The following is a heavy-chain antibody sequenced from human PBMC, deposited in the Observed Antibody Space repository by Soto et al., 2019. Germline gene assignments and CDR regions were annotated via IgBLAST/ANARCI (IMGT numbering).Heavy chain of an antibody. D-gene: IGHD5-18*01. V-gene: IGHV3-30*18. CDR1: GFTFSSYG. J-gene: IGHJ3*02. CDR2: ISYDGSNK. CDR3: AKFVGLTATDAFDI. Sequence: QVQLVESGGGVVQPGRSPRLSCAASGFTFSSYGMHWVRQAPGKGLEWVAVISYDGSNKYYADSVKGRFTISRDNSKNTLYLQMNSLRAEDTAVYYCAKFVGLTATDAFDIWGQGTMVTVSS.